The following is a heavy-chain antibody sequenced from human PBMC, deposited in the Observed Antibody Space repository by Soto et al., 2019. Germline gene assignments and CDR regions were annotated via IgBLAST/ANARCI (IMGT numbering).Heavy chain of an antibody. CDR1: GASISTSNW. CDR2: IYHTGST. J-gene: IGHJ3*01. V-gene: IGHV4-4*02. Sequence: QVQLQESGPGLVNPSGTLSLTCVVSGASISTSNWWSWVRQSPGKGLEWIGEIYHTGSTSYSPSLKSRVTMSIDNAKNQFSPRLSAVTRADKAIYYCAKGPRSGSYSVDGFDVWGQGTVVTVSS. D-gene: IGHD1-26*01. CDR3: AKGPRSGSYSVDGFDV.